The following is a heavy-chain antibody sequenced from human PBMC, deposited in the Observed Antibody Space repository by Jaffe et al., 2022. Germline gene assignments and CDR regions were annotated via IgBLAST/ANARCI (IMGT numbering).Heavy chain of an antibody. J-gene: IGHJ3*02. D-gene: IGHD4-17*01. Sequence: QVQLQESGPGLVKPSGTLSLTCAVSGGSISSSNWWSWVRQPPGKGLEWIGEIYHSGSTNYNPSLKSRVTISVDKSKNQFSLKLSSVTAADTAVYYCASCPRDDYGDYGGLRAFDIWGQGTMVTVSS. CDR1: GGSISSSNW. V-gene: IGHV4-4*02. CDR2: IYHSGST. CDR3: ASCPRDDYGDYGGLRAFDI.